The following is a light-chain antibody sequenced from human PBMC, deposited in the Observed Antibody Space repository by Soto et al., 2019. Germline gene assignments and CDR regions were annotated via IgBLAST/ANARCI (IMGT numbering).Light chain of an antibody. V-gene: IGLV1-47*01. CDR2: TNN. Sequence: QSVLTQPPSASGTPGQRVTITCSGSSSNTGSNYVYWYQQLPGTAPKLLIDTNNQRPSGVPDRFSGSKSGTSASLAISGLRSEDEAYYYCAAWDDSLSGRVFGGGTKLTVL. J-gene: IGLJ2*01. CDR3: AAWDDSLSGRV. CDR1: SSNTGSNY.